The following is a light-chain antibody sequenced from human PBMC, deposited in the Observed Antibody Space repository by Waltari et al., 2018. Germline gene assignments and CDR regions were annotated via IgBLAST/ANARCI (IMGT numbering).Light chain of an antibody. Sequence: EIVMTQSPATLSVSPGERATLSCRASQSVSTKLAWYQQKPGQPPRLLIYGVSTRATGIPARFSGSGSETEFTLTISSLQSEDFAVYYCQQYNNWGPEPWTFGQGTKVEIK. J-gene: IGKJ1*01. CDR2: GVS. V-gene: IGKV3-15*01. CDR1: QSVSTK. CDR3: QQYNNWGPEPWT.